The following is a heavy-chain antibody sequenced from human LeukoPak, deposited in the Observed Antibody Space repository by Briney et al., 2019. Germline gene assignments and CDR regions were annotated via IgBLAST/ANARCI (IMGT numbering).Heavy chain of an antibody. CDR2: FDPGDGKI. J-gene: IGHJ4*02. CDR3: AAGEWEQLLDY. Sequence: ASVKDSCKVSGHTHTELSLHWVRQAPGKGLEWMGGFDPGDGKIIYAQKVQGRVTMTEDTSTETAYMEFNSLRSEDTAVYYCAAGEWEQLLDYWGQGTLVTVSS. CDR1: GHTHTELS. D-gene: IGHD5-24*01. V-gene: IGHV1-24*01.